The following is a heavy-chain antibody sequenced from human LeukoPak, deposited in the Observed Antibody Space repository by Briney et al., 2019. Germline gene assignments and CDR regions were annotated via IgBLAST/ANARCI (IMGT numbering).Heavy chain of an antibody. CDR2: ISAYSGNT. D-gene: IGHD1-26*01. Sequence: ASVKVSCKASGYTFTGYYMHWVRQAPGQGLEWMGWISAYSGNTNYAQKLQGRVTMTTDTSTSTAYMELRSLRSDDTAVYYCARGGSTYHYYYMDVWGKGTTATVSS. V-gene: IGHV1-18*04. CDR3: ARGGSTYHYYYMDV. J-gene: IGHJ6*03. CDR1: GYTFTGYY.